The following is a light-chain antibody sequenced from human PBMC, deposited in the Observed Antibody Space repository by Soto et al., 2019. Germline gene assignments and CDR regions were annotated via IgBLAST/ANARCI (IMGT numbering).Light chain of an antibody. CDR3: QHYNSYSEA. Sequence: DIQMTQSPSTLSGSVGDRVTITCRASQTISSWLAWYQQKPGKAPKLLIYKASTLKRVVPSRFSGSGSGTEFTLTISSLQPDDFATYYCQHYNSYSEAFGQGTKVELK. J-gene: IGKJ1*01. CDR2: KAS. V-gene: IGKV1-5*03. CDR1: QTISSW.